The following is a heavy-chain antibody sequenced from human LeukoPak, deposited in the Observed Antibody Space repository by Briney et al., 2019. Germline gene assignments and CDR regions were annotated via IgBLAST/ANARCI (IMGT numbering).Heavy chain of an antibody. CDR2: IRSSSSYI. J-gene: IGHJ3*02. CDR1: GFTFSSYN. CDR3: ARVDDYVWGSYRNYAFDI. D-gene: IGHD3-16*02. V-gene: IGHV3-21*01. Sequence: GGSLRLSCAASGFTFSSYNMNWVRQAPGKGLEWVSSIRSSSSYIYYADSMKGRFTISRDNAKISLYLQMNSLRAEDTAVYYCARVDDYVWGSYRNYAFDIWGQGTMVTVSS.